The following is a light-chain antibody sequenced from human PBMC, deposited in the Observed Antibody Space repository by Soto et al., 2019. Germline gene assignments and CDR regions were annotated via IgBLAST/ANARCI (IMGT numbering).Light chain of an antibody. CDR1: QSVYSGY. CDR2: GAS. CDR3: QPYGSSIT. Sequence: IVLTQSPGTLSLSPGERATLSCWASQSVYSGYLAWYQQKPGQAPRLLIYGASSRATGIPDRFSGSGSGTDSTLTIKRLQPEDFAVDDCQPYGSSITVGQGTRLEIK. V-gene: IGKV3-20*01. J-gene: IGKJ5*01.